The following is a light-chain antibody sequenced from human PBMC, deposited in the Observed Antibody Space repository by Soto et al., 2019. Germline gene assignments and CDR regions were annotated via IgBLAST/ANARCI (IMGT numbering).Light chain of an antibody. CDR1: QSVDSN. CDR3: QQYNNWPIT. J-gene: IGKJ5*01. CDR2: AAS. Sequence: EIVMTQSPATLSVSPGERATLSCRASQSVDSNLAWYQQKPGQAPRLLLYAASTRATGIPARFSGSGSGTEFTLTISSLQSEDFAVYYCQQYNNWPITFGQGTRLEIK. V-gene: IGKV3-15*01.